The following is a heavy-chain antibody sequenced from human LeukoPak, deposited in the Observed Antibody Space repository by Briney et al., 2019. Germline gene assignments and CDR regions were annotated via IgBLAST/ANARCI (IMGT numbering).Heavy chain of an antibody. D-gene: IGHD2-8*01. V-gene: IGHV1-18*01. CDR2: ISAYNGNT. CDR3: AGSLGYCTSNVCYLKY. Sequence: ASVKVSCKASGYTFTSYGISWVRQAPGQGLEWMGWISAYNGNTNYAQELQGRVTMTTDTSTSTAYMELRSLRSDDTAVYYCAGSLGYCTSNVCYLKYWGQGTLVTVSS. CDR1: GYTFTSYG. J-gene: IGHJ4*02.